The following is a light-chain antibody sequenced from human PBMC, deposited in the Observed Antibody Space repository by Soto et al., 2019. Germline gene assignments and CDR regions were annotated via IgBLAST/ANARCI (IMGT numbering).Light chain of an antibody. CDR2: DVS. Sequence: QSALTQPRSVSGSPGQSVTISCTGTSSDVGGYNYVSWYQQHPGKAPKVMIYDVSERPSGVPDRFSGSKSGNTASLTISGLQDEDEADYYCCSYAGSPRYGFGTGTKVTVL. CDR3: CSYAGSPRYG. V-gene: IGLV2-11*01. J-gene: IGLJ1*01. CDR1: SSDVGGYNY.